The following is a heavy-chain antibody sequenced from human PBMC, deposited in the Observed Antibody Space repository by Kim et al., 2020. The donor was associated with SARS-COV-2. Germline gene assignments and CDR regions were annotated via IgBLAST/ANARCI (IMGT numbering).Heavy chain of an antibody. J-gene: IGHJ3*02. Sequence: GESLKISCKGSGYSFTSYWIGWVRQMPGKGLEWMGIIYPGDSDTRYSPSFQGQVTISADKSISTAYLQWSSPKASDTAMYYCARPEGYYGSGSYDKGSDAVDILGQGTMVTVSS. V-gene: IGHV5-51*01. CDR3: ARPEGYYGSGSYDKGSDAVDI. CDR1: GYSFTSYW. D-gene: IGHD3-10*01. CDR2: IYPGDSDT.